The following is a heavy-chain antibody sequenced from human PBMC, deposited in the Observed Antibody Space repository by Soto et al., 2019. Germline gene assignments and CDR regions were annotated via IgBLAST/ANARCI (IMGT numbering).Heavy chain of an antibody. V-gene: IGHV3-74*01. CDR3: ARSPVNGYSSSWYPY. CDR1: GFTFSSYW. CDR2: ISSDGSST. D-gene: IGHD6-13*01. Sequence: PXGSLRLSCSASGFTFSSYWMHWVRQAPGKGLVWVSRISSDGSSTSYADSVKGRFTISRDNAKKTLYLQMNSLRAEDTAVYYCARSPVNGYSSSWYPYWGQGALVTVS. J-gene: IGHJ4*02.